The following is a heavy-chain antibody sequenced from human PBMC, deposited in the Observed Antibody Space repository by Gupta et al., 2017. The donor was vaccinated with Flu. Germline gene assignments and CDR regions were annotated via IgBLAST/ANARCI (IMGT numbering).Heavy chain of an antibody. D-gene: IGHD3-10*01. Sequence: RPPGKGLEWIGEINHSGSTNYNPSLKSRVTISVDTSKNQFSLKLSSVTAADTAVYYCARGVSEAPSYYGMDVWGQGTTVTVSS. J-gene: IGHJ6*02. CDR2: INHSGST. CDR3: ARGVSEAPSYYGMDV. V-gene: IGHV4-34*01.